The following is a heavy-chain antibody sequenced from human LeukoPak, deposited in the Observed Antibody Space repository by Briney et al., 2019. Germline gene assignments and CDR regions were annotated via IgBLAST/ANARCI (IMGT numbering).Heavy chain of an antibody. CDR3: ARTSYSYPLDY. CDR2: IYYSGST. CDR1: GGSISSYY. J-gene: IGHJ4*02. V-gene: IGHV4-59*01. Sequence: SETLSLTCTVSGGSISSYYWSWIRQPPGKGLEWIGYIYYSGSTNYSPSLKSRVTISVDTSKNQFSLKLSSVTAADTAVYYCARTSYSYPLDYWGQGTLVTVSS. D-gene: IGHD3-16*02.